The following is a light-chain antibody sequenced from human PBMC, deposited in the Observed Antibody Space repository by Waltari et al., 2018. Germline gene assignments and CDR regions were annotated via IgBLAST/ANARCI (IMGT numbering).Light chain of an antibody. CDR3: CSYAGSSVSV. V-gene: IGLV2-23*02. CDR2: DVN. Sequence: QSALTQTATVAGSPGQSITISCTGRSSDVGKYNLVPWYRQHPGEAPKLIIYDVNKRPLGVSNRFSGSKSGNTASLTISGLQAADEADYYCCSYAGSSVSVFGGGTKVTVL. J-gene: IGLJ3*02. CDR1: SSDVGKYNL.